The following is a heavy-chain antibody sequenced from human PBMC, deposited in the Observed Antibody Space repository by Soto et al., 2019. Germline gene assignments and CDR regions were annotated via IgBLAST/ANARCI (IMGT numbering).Heavy chain of an antibody. CDR3: AKDGYSGLPATLVVIDY. D-gene: IGHD5-12*01. CDR2: ISGSGGST. CDR1: GFTFSSYA. J-gene: IGHJ4*02. V-gene: IGHV3-23*01. Sequence: PGGSLRLSCAASGFTFSSYAMSWVRQAPGKGLEWVSGISGSGGSTYYADSVKGRFTISRDDSRNTLYLQMNSLRAEDTAVYYCAKDGYSGLPATLVVIDYWGQGTLVTVSS.